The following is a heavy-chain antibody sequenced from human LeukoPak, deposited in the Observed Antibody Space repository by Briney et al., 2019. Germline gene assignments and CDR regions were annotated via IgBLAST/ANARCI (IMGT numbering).Heavy chain of an antibody. V-gene: IGHV1-69*01. CDR2: VIPHSGIA. CDR1: GGALTRAA. Sequence: SVKLPCKASGGALTRAAVSWVRQPPGQGLEWMGGVIPHSGIADYAQKFQGRVTITADGSTSTAYMELKSLTSEDTAVYYCATPRMNYYGSGSHYSYYYVDVWGSGTAVTVSS. D-gene: IGHD3-10*01. CDR3: ATPRMNYYGSGSHYSYYYVDV. J-gene: IGHJ6*03.